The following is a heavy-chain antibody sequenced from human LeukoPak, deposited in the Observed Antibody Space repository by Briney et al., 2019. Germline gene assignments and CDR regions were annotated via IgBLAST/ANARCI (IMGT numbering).Heavy chain of an antibody. Sequence: GASVKVSCKASGYTFTSYDINWVRQATGQGLEWMGWMNPNSGNTGYAQRFQGRVTITRNTSISTAYMELSSLRSEDTAVYYCARAGRKAGAFDIWGQGTMVTVSS. D-gene: IGHD1-14*01. CDR3: ARAGRKAGAFDI. CDR2: MNPNSGNT. V-gene: IGHV1-8*03. J-gene: IGHJ3*02. CDR1: GYTFTSYD.